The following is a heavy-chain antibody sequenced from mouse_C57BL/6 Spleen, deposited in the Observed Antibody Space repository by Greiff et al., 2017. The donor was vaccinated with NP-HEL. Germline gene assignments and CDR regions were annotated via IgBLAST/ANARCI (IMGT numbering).Heavy chain of an antibody. CDR1: GYTFTSYW. CDR2: IYPSDSET. J-gene: IGHJ2*01. Sequence: VQLQQSGAELVRPGSSVKLSCKASGYTFTSYWMEWVKQRPGQGLEWIGNIYPSDSETHYNQKFKDKATLTVDKSSSTAYMQLSSLTYEDSAVYYCATHSSGSYFDYWGQGTTLTVSS. V-gene: IGHV1-61*01. D-gene: IGHD3-2*02. CDR3: ATHSSGSYFDY.